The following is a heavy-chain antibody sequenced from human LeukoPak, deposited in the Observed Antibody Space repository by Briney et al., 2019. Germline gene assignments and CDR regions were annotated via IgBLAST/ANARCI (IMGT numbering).Heavy chain of an antibody. V-gene: IGHV3-21*01. CDR3: ASDQGYCSGDSCPYGMDV. D-gene: IGHD2-15*01. CDR1: GFIFSTYS. CDR2: INGSGSYK. Sequence: PGGSLRLSAAASGFIFSTYSMNWIRQAPGKGLEWVSSINGSGSYKHYADSVKGRFTISRDNAKNSLYLQMKSLRAEDTAVYYCASDQGYCSGDSCPYGMDVWGQGTTVTVSS. J-gene: IGHJ6*02.